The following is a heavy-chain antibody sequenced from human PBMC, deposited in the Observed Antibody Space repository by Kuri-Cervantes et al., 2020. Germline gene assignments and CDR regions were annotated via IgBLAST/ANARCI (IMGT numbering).Heavy chain of an antibody. J-gene: IGHJ6*02. CDR2: ISPYNGNT. V-gene: IGHV1-18*01. CDR1: GYTFINHG. Sequence: ASVRVSCKTSGYTFINHGITWVRQAPGQGLEWMGWISPYNGNTEYAQKFQGRATMTTDTSTSTAYMEVRSLRSDDTAVYYCARDGVLIAARPGVYYYYYGMDVWGQGTTVTVSS. CDR3: ARDGVLIAARPGVYYYYYGMDV. D-gene: IGHD6-6*01.